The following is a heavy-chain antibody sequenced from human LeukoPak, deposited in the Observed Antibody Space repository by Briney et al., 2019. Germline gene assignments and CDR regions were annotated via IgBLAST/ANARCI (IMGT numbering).Heavy chain of an antibody. D-gene: IGHD3-10*01. CDR3: ARHAVMVRGVRSGMDV. V-gene: IGHV4-59*08. CDR2: IYYSGGT. CDR1: GGSISSYY. J-gene: IGHJ6*02. Sequence: PSETLSLTCTVSGGSISSYYWSWIRQPPGKGLEWIGYIYYSGGTNYNPSLKSRVTISVDTSKNQFSLKLSSVTAADTAVYYCARHAVMVRGVRSGMDVWGQGTTVTVSS.